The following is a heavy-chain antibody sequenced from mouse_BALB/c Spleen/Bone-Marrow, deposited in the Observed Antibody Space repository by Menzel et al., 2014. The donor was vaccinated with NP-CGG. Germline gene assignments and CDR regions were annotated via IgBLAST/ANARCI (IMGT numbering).Heavy chain of an antibody. Sequence: VQLQQSGAEFVKPGASVKLSCTASGFNIKDTYMHWVKQRPEQGLEWIGRINPANGNTKYDPKFQGKATITADTSSNTAYLQLSSLTSEDTSVYYCASYYYGSSLFAYWGQGTPVTVSA. CDR3: ASYYYGSSLFAY. D-gene: IGHD1-1*01. V-gene: IGHV14-3*02. J-gene: IGHJ3*01. CDR1: GFNIKDTY. CDR2: INPANGNT.